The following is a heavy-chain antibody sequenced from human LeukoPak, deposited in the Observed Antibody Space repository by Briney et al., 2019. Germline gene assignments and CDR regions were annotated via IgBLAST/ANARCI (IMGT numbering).Heavy chain of an antibody. CDR2: IYTSGIT. J-gene: IGHJ4*02. D-gene: IGHD3-22*01. Sequence: SETLTLTCTVSGSSISSYYWSWIRQAAGKGLEWIGRIYTSGITNYNPSLKSRVTMSVDTSKNQFSLNLSSVTAADTAVYYCARVDSSGYGPFDYWGQGTLVTVSS. CDR3: ARVDSSGYGPFDY. CDR1: GSSISSYY. V-gene: IGHV4-4*07.